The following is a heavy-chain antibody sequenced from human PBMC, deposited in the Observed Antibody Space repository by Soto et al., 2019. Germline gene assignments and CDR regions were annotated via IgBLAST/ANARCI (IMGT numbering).Heavy chain of an antibody. Sequence: SETLSLTCTVSGGSISSSSYYWGWIRQPPGKGLEWIGSIYYSGSTYYNPSLKSRVTISVDTSKNQFSLKLSSVTAADTAVYYCARRDDRDYYYGMDVWGQGTTVTVSS. CDR2: IYYSGST. J-gene: IGHJ6*02. D-gene: IGHD3-9*01. CDR3: ARRDDRDYYYGMDV. V-gene: IGHV4-39*01. CDR1: GGSISSSSYY.